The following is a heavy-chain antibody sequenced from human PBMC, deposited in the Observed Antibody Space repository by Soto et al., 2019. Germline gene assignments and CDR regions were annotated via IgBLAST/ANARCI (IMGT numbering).Heavy chain of an antibody. V-gene: IGHV3-48*04. CDR2: ISDSSSTI. Sequence: EVQLVESGGGLVQPGGSLRLSCVASGFTFNSHTMNWVRQAPGKGLEWLSYISDSSSTIYYADSVKGRFTISRDNAKNSLHLQMTSLRADETAVYYCAREVGATGYWGQGTQVTGSS. D-gene: IGHD1-26*01. CDR1: GFTFNSHT. J-gene: IGHJ4*02. CDR3: AREVGATGY.